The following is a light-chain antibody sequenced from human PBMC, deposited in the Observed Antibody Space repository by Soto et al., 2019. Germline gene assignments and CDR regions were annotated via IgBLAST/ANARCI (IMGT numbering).Light chain of an antibody. CDR1: HDVSFY. CDR2: DAT. Sequence: DIQLTQSPSSLSASVGDRVTITCQASHDVSFYLNWYQQKPGKAPVLLINDATTLETGVPSRFSGSGSGTIFTLTLNNLQPEDIATYHCQQFNRLPLPFGQGTRLE. V-gene: IGKV1-33*01. CDR3: QQFNRLPLP. J-gene: IGKJ5*01.